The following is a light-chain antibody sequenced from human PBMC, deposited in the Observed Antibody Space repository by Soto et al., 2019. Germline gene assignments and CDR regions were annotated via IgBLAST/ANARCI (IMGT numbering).Light chain of an antibody. CDR2: EVS. Sequence: QSALTQPASVSGSPGQSITISCTGTTNDVGAFNYVSWYQQHPGQAPKVIIFEVSNRPSGVSNSFSVSKSGNTASLTISGLQAEDEADYYCNSYTRTSARVFGGGTKLTVL. J-gene: IGLJ3*02. V-gene: IGLV2-14*01. CDR1: TNDVGAFNY. CDR3: NSYTRTSARV.